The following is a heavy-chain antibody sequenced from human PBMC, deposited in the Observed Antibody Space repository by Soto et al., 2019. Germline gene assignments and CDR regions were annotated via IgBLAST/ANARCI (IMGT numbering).Heavy chain of an antibody. CDR3: ARTKGMSPGKNSRSYPHYGSFDI. V-gene: IGHV1-46*01. CDR1: GYTFTIYY. CDR2: INPSGGST. J-gene: IGHJ3*02. Sequence: ASVKVSCKPSGYTFTIYYMHGVRQAPGQGLEWMGIINPSGGSTSYAQKFQGRVTMTRDTSTSTVYMALSSLRSEDTAVYYCARTKGMSPGKNSRSYPHYGSFDIWGQGTMVTVSS. D-gene: IGHD1-26*01.